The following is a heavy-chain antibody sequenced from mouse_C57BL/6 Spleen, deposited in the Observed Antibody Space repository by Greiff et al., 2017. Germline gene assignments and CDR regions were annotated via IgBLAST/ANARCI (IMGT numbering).Heavy chain of an antibody. Sequence: EVNVVESVAELVRPGASVKLSCTASGFNIKNTYMHWVQRSPEQGLEWIGRIDPANGNTKYAPKFPGTATIPADTSSNTAYLLLSSLTSSHTAIYSRAYYYGSSSWYFDYWGQGTTLTVSS. D-gene: IGHD1-1*01. CDR3: AYYYGSSSWYFDY. J-gene: IGHJ2*01. V-gene: IGHV14-3*01. CDR1: GFNIKNTY. CDR2: IDPANGNT.